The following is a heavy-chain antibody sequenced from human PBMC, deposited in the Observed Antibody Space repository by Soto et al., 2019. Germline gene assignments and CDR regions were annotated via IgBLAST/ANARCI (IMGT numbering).Heavy chain of an antibody. CDR1: GYTFTSYY. J-gene: IGHJ4*02. CDR2: INPSGGST. CDR3: ARDSYYDSSGKHEVDN. Sequence: GASVKVSCKASGYTFTSYYMHWVRQAPGQGLEWMGIINPSGGSTSYAQKFQGRVTMTRDTSTSTVYMELSSLRSEDTAVYYCARDSYYDSSGKHEVDNWGQGSQVTVSS. V-gene: IGHV1-46*01. D-gene: IGHD3-22*01.